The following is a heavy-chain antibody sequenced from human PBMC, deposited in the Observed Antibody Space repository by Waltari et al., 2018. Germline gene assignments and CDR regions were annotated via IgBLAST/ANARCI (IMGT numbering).Heavy chain of an antibody. CDR3: GRVAFGDDGGYFQH. J-gene: IGHJ1*01. Sequence: QLQLQESGPGLVKPSETLSLTCPASGGSLRTNYNWAWIRQPPGKGLEWMGNMQYRGSTFYNPSLKSRVTISLDTSMNQFSLRLTSVNAADTALYFCGRVAFGDDGGYFQHWGQGTLVTISS. CDR1: GGSLRTNYN. CDR2: MQYRGST. D-gene: IGHD4-17*01. V-gene: IGHV4-39*07.